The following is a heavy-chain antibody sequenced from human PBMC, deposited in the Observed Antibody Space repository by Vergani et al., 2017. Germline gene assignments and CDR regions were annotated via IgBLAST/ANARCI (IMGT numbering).Heavy chain of an antibody. Sequence: QVQLVQSGAEVKKPGASVKVSCKVSGYTLTELSMHWVRQAPGKGLEWMGGFDPEDGETIYAQKFQGRVTMTEDKSTDTAYMELSSLRSEDTAVYYCATDQRIHGGYVLTFDYWGQGTLVTVSS. V-gene: IGHV1-24*01. CDR2: FDPEDGET. D-gene: IGHD5-12*01. CDR3: ATDQRIHGGYVLTFDY. CDR1: GYTLTELS. J-gene: IGHJ4*02.